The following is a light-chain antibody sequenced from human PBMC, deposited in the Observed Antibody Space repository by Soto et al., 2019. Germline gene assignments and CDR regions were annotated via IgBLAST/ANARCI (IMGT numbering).Light chain of an antibody. CDR3: QQYGSSPFN. J-gene: IGKJ3*01. CDR2: GAS. V-gene: IGKV3-20*01. CDR1: QSVSSSY. Sequence: ESVLTQSPGTLSMSPGERATLSCRASQSVSSSYLAWYQQQPGQAPRLLIYGASSRATGIPDRFSGSGSGTDFTLTISRLEPEDFAEDYCQQYGSSPFNFGPGTKVYIK.